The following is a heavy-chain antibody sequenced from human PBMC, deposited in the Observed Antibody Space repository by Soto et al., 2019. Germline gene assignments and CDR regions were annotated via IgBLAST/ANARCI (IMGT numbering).Heavy chain of an antibody. J-gene: IGHJ4*02. Sequence: GGSLRLSCASSGFTFSSYAMHWVLQAPGKGLEWVAVISYDGSNKYYADSVKGRFTISRDNSKNTLYLQMNSLRAEDTAVYYCARSTANISGSYYRLFDYWGQGTLVTVSS. CDR3: ARSTANISGSYYRLFDY. CDR2: ISYDGSNK. CDR1: GFTFSSYA. V-gene: IGHV3-30-3*01. D-gene: IGHD1-26*01.